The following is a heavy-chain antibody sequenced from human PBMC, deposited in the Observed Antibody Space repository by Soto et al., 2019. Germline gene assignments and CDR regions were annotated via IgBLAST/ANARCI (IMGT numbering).Heavy chain of an antibody. V-gene: IGHV4-31*03. D-gene: IGHD4-4*01. J-gene: IGHJ2*01. Sequence: QVQLQESGPGLVRPSQTLSLTCTVSGGSISSGSNYWSWIRQYRGKGLEWVGYISYSGGTYYNPSLKNRLTMSVDPSKNQFSLSLSSVTAADTALYYCARSSQSWYFDLWGRGTLVTVSS. CDR3: ARSSQSWYFDL. CDR2: ISYSGGT. CDR1: GGSISSGSNY.